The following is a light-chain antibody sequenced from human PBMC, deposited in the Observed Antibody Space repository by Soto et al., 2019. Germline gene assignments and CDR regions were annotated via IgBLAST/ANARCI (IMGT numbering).Light chain of an antibody. CDR3: QQYVTSPRT. J-gene: IGKJ1*01. V-gene: IGKV3-20*01. Sequence: EIVLTRSPGTLSLSPGETATLSCRASQSLRPTYVAWYQQKPGQAPRLLIYGASFRATDIPNRFSGRGSGTDFTLSISRLEPEDFAVYYCQQYVTSPRTFGQGTKVDIK. CDR1: QSLRPTY. CDR2: GAS.